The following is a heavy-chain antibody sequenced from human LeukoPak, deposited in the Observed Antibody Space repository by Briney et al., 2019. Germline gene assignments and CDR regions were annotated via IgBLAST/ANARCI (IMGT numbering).Heavy chain of an antibody. Sequence: GGSLRLSCSASGFTFSSYAMHWVRQAPGKGLEYVSAISSNGGSTYYADSVKCRFTISRDNSKNTLYLQMSSLRAEDTAVYYCVKGMEDYDILTGVLDVWGEGTTVTVSS. CDR1: GFTFSSYA. D-gene: IGHD3-9*01. CDR3: VKGMEDYDILTGVLDV. J-gene: IGHJ6*02. CDR2: ISSNGGST. V-gene: IGHV3-64D*06.